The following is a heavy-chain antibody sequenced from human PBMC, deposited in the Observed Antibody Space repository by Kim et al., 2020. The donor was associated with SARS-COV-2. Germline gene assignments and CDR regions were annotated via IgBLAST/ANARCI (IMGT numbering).Heavy chain of an antibody. Sequence: YYADPVKGRFTISRDNAKNSLYLQMNSLRDEDTAVYYCASLPPQEYYFDYWGQGTLVTVSS. CDR3: ASLPPQEYYFDY. J-gene: IGHJ4*02. V-gene: IGHV3-48*02. D-gene: IGHD3-10*01.